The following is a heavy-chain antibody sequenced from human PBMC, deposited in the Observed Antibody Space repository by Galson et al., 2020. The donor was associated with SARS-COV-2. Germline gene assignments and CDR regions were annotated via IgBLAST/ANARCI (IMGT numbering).Heavy chain of an antibody. J-gene: IGHJ2*01. V-gene: IGHV4-39*01. D-gene: IGHD6-19*01. CDR1: GGYISSSSYY. CDR2: IYYSGST. CDR3: ARPSGGQNFDWYFDL. Sequence: ETLSLTCTVSGGYISSSSYYWGRNRQPPGKGPAWIGSIYYSGSTYYNPSLKSRVTISVDTSKNQFSLKLSSVTAADTAVYYCARPSGGQNFDWYFDLWGRGTLVTVSS.